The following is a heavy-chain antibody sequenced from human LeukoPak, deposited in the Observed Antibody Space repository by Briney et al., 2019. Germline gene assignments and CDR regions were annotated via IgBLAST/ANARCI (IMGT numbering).Heavy chain of an antibody. V-gene: IGHV3-23*01. J-gene: IGHJ2*01. CDR1: GFTFSTYA. D-gene: IGHD6-19*01. CDR2: ISDSGANT. Sequence: GSSLRLSCAASGFTFSTYAMSWVRQAPGKGLEWVSTISDSGANTYYADSVRGRFTISRDNSKNTLYLQKNSLRADDTAIYYCAKSMTLQWRGFFDLWGRGTHVTVSS. CDR3: AKSMTLQWRGFFDL.